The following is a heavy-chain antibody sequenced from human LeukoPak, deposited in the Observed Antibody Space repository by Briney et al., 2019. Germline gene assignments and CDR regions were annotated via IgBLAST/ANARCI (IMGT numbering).Heavy chain of an antibody. D-gene: IGHD3-22*01. J-gene: IGHJ4*02. CDR3: SRELPYYDSSGYYYDY. CDR1: GFTVSSNY. Sequence: GGSLRLSCAASGFTVSSNYMSWVRQAPGKGLEWVSVIYSGGRTYYADSVKGRFTISRDNSKNTLYLQMNSLRAEDTAVYYCSRELPYYDSSGYYYDYWGQGTLVTVSS. V-gene: IGHV3-66*01. CDR2: IYSGGRT.